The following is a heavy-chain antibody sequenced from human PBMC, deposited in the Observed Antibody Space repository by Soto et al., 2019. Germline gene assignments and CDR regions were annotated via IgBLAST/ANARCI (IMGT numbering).Heavy chain of an antibody. J-gene: IGHJ6*03. CDR3: AREGSGWNYYYYYYMDV. CDR1: GFTFSSYG. CDR2: IWYDGSNK. Sequence: PGGSLRLSCAASGFTFSSYGMHWVRQAPGKGLEWVAVIWYDGSNKYYADSVKGRFTISRDNSKNTLYLQMNSLRAEDTAVYYCAREGSGWNYYYYYYMDVWGKGTTVTSP. V-gene: IGHV3-33*01. D-gene: IGHD6-19*01.